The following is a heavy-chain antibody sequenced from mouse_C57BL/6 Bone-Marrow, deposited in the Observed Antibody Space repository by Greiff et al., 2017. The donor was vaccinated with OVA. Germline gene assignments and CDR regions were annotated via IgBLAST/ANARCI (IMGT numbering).Heavy chain of an antibody. CDR1: GYTFTEYT. CDR2: FYPGSGSI. Sequence: QQSCKASGYTFTEYTIHWVKQRSGQGLEWIGWFYPGSGSIKYNEKFKDKATLTADKSSSTVYMELSRLTSEDSAVYFCARHDYYGNYDAMDYWGQGTSVTVSS. V-gene: IGHV1-62-2*01. D-gene: IGHD2-1*01. CDR3: ARHDYYGNYDAMDY. J-gene: IGHJ4*01.